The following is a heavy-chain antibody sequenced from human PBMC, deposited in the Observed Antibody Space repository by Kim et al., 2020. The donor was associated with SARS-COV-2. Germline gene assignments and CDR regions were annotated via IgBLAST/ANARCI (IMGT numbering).Heavy chain of an antibody. Sequence: GGSLRLSCAASGFTFSSYAMSWVRQAPGKGLEWVSAISVGGGATYYVDSVKGRFTISRDNSKNTVYLQMNSLRAEDTAGYYCAKGSSKVCYRYWFDPWG. V-gene: IGHV3-23*01. CDR3: AKGSSKVCYRYWFDP. J-gene: IGHJ5*02. CDR1: GFTFSSYA. CDR2: ISVGGGAT. D-gene: IGHD2-2*01.